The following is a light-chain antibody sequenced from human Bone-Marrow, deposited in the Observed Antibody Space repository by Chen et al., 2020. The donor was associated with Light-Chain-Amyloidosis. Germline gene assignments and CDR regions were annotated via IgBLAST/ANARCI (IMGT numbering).Light chain of an antibody. V-gene: IGLV3-21*02. CDR2: DDS. CDR3: QVWDRSSDRPV. J-gene: IGLJ3*02. CDR1: NIGSTS. Sequence: SYVLTPPSSVSVAPGQTATIACGGNNIGSTSSHWYQQTPGQAPLLVVYDDSDRPSGIPERLSGSNSGNTATLTISRVEAGDEADYYCQVWDRSSDRPVFGGGTKLTVL.